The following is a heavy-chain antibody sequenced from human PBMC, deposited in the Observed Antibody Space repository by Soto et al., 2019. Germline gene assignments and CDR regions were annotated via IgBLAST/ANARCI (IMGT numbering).Heavy chain of an antibody. J-gene: IGHJ5*02. V-gene: IGHV1-3*01. Sequence: QVQLVQSGAEVKKPGASVKVSCKASGYTFTSYAMHWVRQAPGHRLEWMGWINAGNGNTKYSQKFQGRVTITKDTSASTAYMELSSLRSEDTAVSSCARDVAAAAPWGQGTLVTVSS. CDR2: INAGNGNT. CDR3: ARDVAAAAP. D-gene: IGHD6-13*01. CDR1: GYTFTSYA.